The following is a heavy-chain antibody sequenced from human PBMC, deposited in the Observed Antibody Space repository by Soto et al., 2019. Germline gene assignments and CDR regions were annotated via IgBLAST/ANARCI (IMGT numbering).Heavy chain of an antibody. CDR3: AKDPTGTTRNFAY. D-gene: IGHD1-7*01. J-gene: IGHJ4*02. V-gene: IGHV3-23*01. CDR1: GFTFSSYA. CDR2: ISGSGGNT. Sequence: GGSLRLSCAASGFTFSSYAMSWVRQAPGKGLEWVSAISGSGGNTYYADSVRGRFTISRDNSKNTLYLQMNNLRAEDTALYYCAKDPTGTTRNFAYWGQGTLVTVSS.